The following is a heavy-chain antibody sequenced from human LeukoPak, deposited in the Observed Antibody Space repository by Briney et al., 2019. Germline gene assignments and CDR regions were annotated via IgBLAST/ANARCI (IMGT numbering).Heavy chain of an antibody. CDR2: INHSGST. CDR3: ARDLAYCRSTSCPSDY. Sequence: SETLSLTCAVYGESFSGFYWSWIRQPPGKGLEWIGEINHSGSTNYNPSLKSRVTISVDTSKNQFSLKLSSVTAADTAMYYCARDLAYCRSTSCPSDYWGQGTLVTVSS. J-gene: IGHJ4*02. CDR1: GESFSGFY. V-gene: IGHV4-34*01. D-gene: IGHD2-2*01.